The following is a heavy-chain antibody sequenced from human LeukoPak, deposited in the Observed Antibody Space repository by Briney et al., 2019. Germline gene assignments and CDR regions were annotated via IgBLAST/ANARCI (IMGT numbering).Heavy chain of an antibody. J-gene: IGHJ4*02. CDR2: ISSSGGST. Sequence: GGSLRLSCAASGFTFNTYAMSSVRQAPGKGLEWVSAISSSGGSTFHADSVKGRFTISRDNSKNTLYLQMNSLKAEDTAVYYCARGWTSIKDACWGQGTLVTVSS. CDR3: ARGWTSIKDAC. V-gene: IGHV3-23*01. CDR1: GFTFNTYA. D-gene: IGHD3/OR15-3a*01.